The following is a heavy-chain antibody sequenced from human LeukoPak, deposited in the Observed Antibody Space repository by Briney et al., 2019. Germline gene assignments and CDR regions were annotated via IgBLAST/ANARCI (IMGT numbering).Heavy chain of an antibody. V-gene: IGHV3-53*01. J-gene: IGHJ3*02. CDR2: IYSGDTT. D-gene: IGHD3-10*01. CDR3: ARPIRGAPNAFDI. CDR1: GFTVSSNY. Sequence: GGSLRLSCAASGFTVSSNYMCWVRQAPGKGLQWVSVIYSGDTTYYADSVKGRFTISRDNAKNSLYLQMNSLRAEDTAVYYCARPIRGAPNAFDIWGQGTMVTVSS.